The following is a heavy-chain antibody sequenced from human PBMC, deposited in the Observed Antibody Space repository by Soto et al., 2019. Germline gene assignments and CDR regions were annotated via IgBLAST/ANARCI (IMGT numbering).Heavy chain of an antibody. V-gene: IGHV1-69*01. CDR3: ARGRGYNWNLLYYYYGMDV. CDR2: IIPIFGTA. J-gene: IGHJ6*02. CDR1: GGTFSSYA. Sequence: SCKASGGTFSSYAISWVRQAPGQGLEWMGGIIPIFGTANYAQKFQGRVTITADESTSTAYMELSSLRSEDTAVYYCARGRGYNWNLLYYYYGMDVWGQGTTVTVSS. D-gene: IGHD1-20*01.